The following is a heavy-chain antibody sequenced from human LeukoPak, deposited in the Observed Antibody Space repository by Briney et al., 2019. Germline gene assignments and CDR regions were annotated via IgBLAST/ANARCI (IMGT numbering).Heavy chain of an antibody. J-gene: IGHJ4*02. D-gene: IGHD3-10*01. V-gene: IGHV4-31*03. CDR3: ARAGRLGYYGSGSYGGYFDY. CDR1: GCSISSGGYY. Sequence: PSQTLSLTCTVSGCSISSGGYYWSGIRQHPGKGLEWIGYIYYSGSTYYNPSLTSRVTISVDTSKNQFSLKLSSVTAADTAVYYCARAGRLGYYGSGSYGGYFDYWGQGTLVTVSS. CDR2: IYYSGST.